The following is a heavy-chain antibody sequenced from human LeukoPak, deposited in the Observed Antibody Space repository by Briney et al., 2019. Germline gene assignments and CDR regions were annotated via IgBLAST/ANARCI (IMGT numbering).Heavy chain of an antibody. Sequence: ASVKVSCKASGYTFTSYYMHWVRQAPGQGLEWMGIINPSGGSTSYAQKFQGRVTMTRDTSTSTVYMELSSLRSEDTAVYYCAREPLTDCSGGNCYSWGFDYWGQGTLVTVSS. V-gene: IGHV1-46*01. CDR2: INPSGGST. CDR3: AREPLTDCSGGNCYSWGFDY. CDR1: GYTFTSYY. D-gene: IGHD2-15*01. J-gene: IGHJ4*02.